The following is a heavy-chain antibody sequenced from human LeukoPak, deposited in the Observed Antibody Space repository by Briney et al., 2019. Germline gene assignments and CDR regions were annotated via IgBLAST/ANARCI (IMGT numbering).Heavy chain of an antibody. Sequence: GRSLRLSCAASGFTFSSYGMHWVRQAPGKGLEWVAVIWYDGSNKYYADSVKGRFTISRDNSKYTLYLQMNSLRAEDTAVYYCAKDYGSGWYYYFDYWGQGTLVTVSS. CDR2: IWYDGSNK. CDR1: GFTFSSYG. CDR3: AKDYGSGWYYYFDY. J-gene: IGHJ4*02. V-gene: IGHV3-33*06. D-gene: IGHD6-19*01.